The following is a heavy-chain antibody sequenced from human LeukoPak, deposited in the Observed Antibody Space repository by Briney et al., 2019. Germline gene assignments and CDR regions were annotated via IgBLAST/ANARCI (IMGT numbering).Heavy chain of an antibody. CDR2: IDGSGYST. V-gene: IGHV3-23*01. D-gene: IGHD3-10*01. CDR3: AKDFNRVRGVLPYFDY. CDR1: GFTFSSYG. Sequence: GGSLRLPCAASGFTFSSYGMSWVRQAPGKGLEWVSAIDGSGYSTYYADSLKGRFTISRDNSHNLLYLQMNSLRDEDTAIYYCAKDFNRVRGVLPYFDYWGQGTLVTVSS. J-gene: IGHJ4*02.